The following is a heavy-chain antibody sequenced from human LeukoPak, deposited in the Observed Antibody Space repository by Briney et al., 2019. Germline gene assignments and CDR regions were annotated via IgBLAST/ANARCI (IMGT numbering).Heavy chain of an antibody. CDR3: AAGSQWLVRDDAFDI. CDR2: IVVGSGNT. J-gene: IGHJ3*02. V-gene: IGHV1-58*02. D-gene: IGHD6-19*01. Sequence: SVKVSCKASGFTFINSAMQWVRQARGQRLEWIGWIVVGSGNTNYAQKFQERVTITRDMSTGTAYMELSSLRSEDTALYYCAAGSQWLVRDDAFDIWGQGTMVTVSS. CDR1: GFTFINSA.